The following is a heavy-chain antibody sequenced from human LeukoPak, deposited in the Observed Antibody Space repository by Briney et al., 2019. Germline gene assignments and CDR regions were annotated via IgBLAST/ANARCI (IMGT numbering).Heavy chain of an antibody. D-gene: IGHD3-22*01. J-gene: IGHJ4*02. Sequence: SETLSLTCTVSGGSISSYYWSWIRQPPGKGLEWIGYIYYSGSTNYNPSLKSRVTISVDTSKNQFSLKLSSVTAADTAVYYCARGGRFTMIVVVTPSTYFDYWGQGTLVTVSS. CDR3: ARGGRFTMIVVVTPSTYFDY. CDR1: GGSISSYY. CDR2: IYYSGST. V-gene: IGHV4-59*12.